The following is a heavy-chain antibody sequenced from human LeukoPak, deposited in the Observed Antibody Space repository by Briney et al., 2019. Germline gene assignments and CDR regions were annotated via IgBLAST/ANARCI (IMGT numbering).Heavy chain of an antibody. CDR3: ARDWSSGYYHSNNWYFDL. CDR2: ITSSGDTI. V-gene: IGHV3-11*01. Sequence: SGGSLRLSCAASGFTFSDYSMTWIRQAPGKGLEWVSYITSSGDTIYYADSVKGRFTISRDNAKNSLYLQMNSLKAEDTAVYHCARDWSSGYYHSNNWYFDLWGRGTLVTVSS. D-gene: IGHD3-22*01. J-gene: IGHJ2*01. CDR1: GFTFSDYS.